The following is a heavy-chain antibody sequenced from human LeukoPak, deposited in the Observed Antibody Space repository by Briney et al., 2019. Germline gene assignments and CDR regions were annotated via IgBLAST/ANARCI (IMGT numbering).Heavy chain of an antibody. Sequence: GASVKVSCKASGYTFTSYGISWVRQAPGQGLEWMGWISAYSGGTNYAQKFQGRVTMTRDTSISTAYMELSRLRSDDTAVYYCAREAIDFWSGYYQPLKYFQHWGQGTLVTVSS. D-gene: IGHD3-3*01. J-gene: IGHJ1*01. CDR1: GYTFTSYG. CDR2: ISAYSGGT. V-gene: IGHV1-2*02. CDR3: AREAIDFWSGYYQPLKYFQH.